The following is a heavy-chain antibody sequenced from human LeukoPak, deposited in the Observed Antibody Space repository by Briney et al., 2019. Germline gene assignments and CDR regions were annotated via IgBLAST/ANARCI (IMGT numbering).Heavy chain of an antibody. V-gene: IGHV3-53*01. J-gene: IGHJ4*02. CDR2: IYSSGST. D-gene: IGHD3-9*01. Sequence: GGSLRLSCAASGFSVSTNYMSWVRQAPGKGLEWVSVIYSSGSTDYADSVKGRFTISRDTSENTVYLQMNSLRADDTAVYYCARRQDDSPLGHWGQGTLVTVSS. CDR3: ARRQDDSPLGH. CDR1: GFSVSTNY.